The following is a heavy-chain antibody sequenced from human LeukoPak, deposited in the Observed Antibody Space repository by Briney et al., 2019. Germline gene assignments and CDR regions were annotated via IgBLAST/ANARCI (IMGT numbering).Heavy chain of an antibody. J-gene: IGHJ4*02. CDR2: IWHDGLNK. D-gene: IGHD3-16*01. CDR3: AKAGQRSYAEAFDS. CDR1: DA. V-gene: IGHV3-33*06. Sequence: GKSLRLSCAASDAMHWVRQAPGKGLEWVAVIWHDGLNKFYADFLKGRFTISRDFSKDTVYLQMSGLTVEDTAVYYCAKAGQRSYAEAFDSWGQGTLVTVSS.